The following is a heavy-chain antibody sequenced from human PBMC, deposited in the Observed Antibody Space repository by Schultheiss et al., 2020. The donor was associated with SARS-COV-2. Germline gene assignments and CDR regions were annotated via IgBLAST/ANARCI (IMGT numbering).Heavy chain of an antibody. CDR3: ARGRGSWYYDSSGYSLDY. CDR2: IYTSGST. J-gene: IGHJ4*02. Sequence: SETLSLTCTVSGGSISSYYWSWIRQPAGKGLEWIGRIYTSGSTNYNPSLKSRVTISVDTSKNQFSLKLSSVTAADTAVYYCARGRGSWYYDSSGYSLDYWGQGTLVTVSS. V-gene: IGHV4-4*07. CDR1: GGSISSYY. D-gene: IGHD3-22*01.